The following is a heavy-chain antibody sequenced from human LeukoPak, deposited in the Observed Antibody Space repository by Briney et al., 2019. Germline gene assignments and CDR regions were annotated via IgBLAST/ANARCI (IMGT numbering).Heavy chain of an antibody. D-gene: IGHD3-10*01. V-gene: IGHV3-23*01. CDR2: IRGNGET. CDR1: GLCFSSFA. CDR3: ARTSWVSSPDAVR. J-gene: IGHJ4*01. Sequence: GRSPRLSCAAFGLCFSSFAMSWVRPGPARGMEWVLSIRGNGETIYADSVKGRFTLYSDSSRNPGYFQLNNLRVEDTAIYYCARTSWVSSPDAVRWGQGTLVTVSS.